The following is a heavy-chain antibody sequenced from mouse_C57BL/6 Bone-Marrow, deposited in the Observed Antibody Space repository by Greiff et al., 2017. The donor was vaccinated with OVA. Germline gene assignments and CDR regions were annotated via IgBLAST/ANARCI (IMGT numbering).Heavy chain of an antibody. CDR2: IDPSDSYT. J-gene: IGHJ3*01. CDR3: ARDDGYSAWFAY. Sequence: QVQLQQPGAELVRPGTSVKLSCKASGYTFTSYWMHWVKQRPGQGLEWIGVIDPSDSYTNYNQKFKGKATLTVEPSSSTAYMQLSSLTSEDSAVYYCARDDGYSAWFAYWGQGTLVTVSA. V-gene: IGHV1-59*01. CDR1: GYTFTSYW. D-gene: IGHD2-3*01.